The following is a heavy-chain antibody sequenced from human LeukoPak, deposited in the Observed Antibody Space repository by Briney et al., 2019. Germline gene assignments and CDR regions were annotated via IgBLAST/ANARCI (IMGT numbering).Heavy chain of an antibody. CDR1: GGSFSGYY. Sequence: SETLSPTCAVYGGSFSGYYWSRIRQPPGKGLEWIGEINHSGSTNYNPSLKSRVTISVDTSKNQFSLKLSSVTAADTAVYYCARTRLGDYIWGSYRNYPSAYYFDYWGQGTLVTVSS. CDR3: ARTRLGDYIWGSYRNYPSAYYFDY. CDR2: INHSGST. J-gene: IGHJ4*02. D-gene: IGHD3-16*02. V-gene: IGHV4-34*01.